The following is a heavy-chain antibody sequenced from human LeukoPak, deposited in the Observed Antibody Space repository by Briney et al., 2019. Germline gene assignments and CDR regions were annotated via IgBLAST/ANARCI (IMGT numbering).Heavy chain of an antibody. CDR3: ATVGNYYGSGSYGRVFDY. CDR1: GYTLTELS. D-gene: IGHD3-10*01. J-gene: IGHJ4*02. V-gene: IGHV1-24*01. Sequence: ASVKVSCKVSGYTLTELSIHWVRQAPGKGLGWMGGFDPEDGETIYAQKFQGRVTMTEDTSTDTAYMELSSLRSEDTAVYYCATVGNYYGSGSYGRVFDYWGQGTLVTVSS. CDR2: FDPEDGET.